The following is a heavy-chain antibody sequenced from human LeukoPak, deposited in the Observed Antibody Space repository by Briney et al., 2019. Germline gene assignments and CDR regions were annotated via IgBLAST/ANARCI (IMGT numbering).Heavy chain of an antibody. CDR3: AKYFASGSYYKLPH. D-gene: IGHD3-10*01. Sequence: GGSLRLSCAASGFTLSSYAMSWVRQAPGKGLEWVSTISGSGAYTYYADSVKGRFTISGDNSKNTLYLQMNSLRAEDTAVYYCAKYFASGSYYKLPHWGQGTLVTVSS. J-gene: IGHJ1*01. CDR2: ISGSGAYT. V-gene: IGHV3-23*01. CDR1: GFTLSSYA.